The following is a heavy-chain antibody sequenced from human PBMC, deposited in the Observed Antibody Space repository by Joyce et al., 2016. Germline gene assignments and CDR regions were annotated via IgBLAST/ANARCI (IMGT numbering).Heavy chain of an antibody. CDR2: IFYPGST. J-gene: IGHJ4*02. V-gene: IGHV4-59*01. D-gene: IGHD6-13*01. CDR3: ARVGSSWSFGY. Sequence: QVQLQESGPGLVKPSETLSLTCTVAGDSIGTYYWNWIRQPPGKGLEWIGYIFYPGSTNYNPSLKSRVTMSVDRSKNQFSQNLNSVTAADTAVYYCARVGSSWSFGYWGQGTLVTVSS. CDR1: GDSIGTYY.